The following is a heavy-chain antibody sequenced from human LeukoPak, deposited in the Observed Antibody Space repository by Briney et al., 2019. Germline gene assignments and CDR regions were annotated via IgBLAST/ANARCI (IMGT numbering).Heavy chain of an antibody. D-gene: IGHD1-26*01. CDR1: GFTFSSYG. CDR3: ARSSGTYHFDY. Sequence: GGSLRLSCAASGFTFSSYGMNWVRQAPGKGLEWVSYISSSGTTIYYADSVKGRFTISRDNAKNSLFLQVNSLRAEDTAVYYCARSSGTYHFDYWGQGTLVTVSS. V-gene: IGHV3-48*03. CDR2: ISSSGTTI. J-gene: IGHJ4*02.